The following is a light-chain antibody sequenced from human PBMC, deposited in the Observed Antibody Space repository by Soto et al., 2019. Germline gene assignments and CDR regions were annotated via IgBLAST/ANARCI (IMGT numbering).Light chain of an antibody. CDR2: EGT. CDR3: CSYAGSNTGV. V-gene: IGLV2-23*01. J-gene: IGLJ3*02. CDR1: SSDVGIYNL. Sequence: QSVLTQPASVSQSPGQSITISCTGTSSDVGIYNLVSWYQQHPGKAPKLMIYEGTKRPSGVSNRFSGSKSGYTASLTISGLQAEDEADYYCCSYAGSNTGVFGGGTKVTVL.